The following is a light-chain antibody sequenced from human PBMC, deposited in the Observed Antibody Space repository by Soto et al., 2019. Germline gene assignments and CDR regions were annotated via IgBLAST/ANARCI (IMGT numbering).Light chain of an antibody. V-gene: IGKV1-5*01. Sequence: DIQITQSPSTLSASVGDRVTITCRASQSISSWLAWYQQKPGKAPKLLIYDASSLESGVPSRFSGSGSGTEFTLTISSLQPDDFATYYCQQYNSSPLTFGGGTKVEIK. J-gene: IGKJ4*01. CDR2: DAS. CDR1: QSISSW. CDR3: QQYNSSPLT.